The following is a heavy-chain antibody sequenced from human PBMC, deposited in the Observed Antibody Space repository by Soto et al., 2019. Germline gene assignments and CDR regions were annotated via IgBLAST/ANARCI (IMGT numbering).Heavy chain of an antibody. CDR2: ISPSGSP. CDR1: GGSVNSGGYS. V-gene: IGHV4-30-2*01. CDR3: ARGVLA. Sequence: PWETLSLTCSVSGGSVNSGGYSWSWIRQPPGKGLEWIGFISPSGSPAYKPSLKSRVTISVDRSNNQISLELSSVTAADTAVYYCARGVLAWGPGTLVTVSS. J-gene: IGHJ5*02. D-gene: IGHD2-8*01.